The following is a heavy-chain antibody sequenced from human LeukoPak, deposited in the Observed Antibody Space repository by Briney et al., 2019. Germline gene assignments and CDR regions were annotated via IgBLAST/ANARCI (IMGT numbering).Heavy chain of an antibody. J-gene: IGHJ4*02. Sequence: GGSLRLSCAASGFTFSDYYMGWVRQAPGKGLECVSYISLRSSSIYYADSVKGRFTISRDDAKNSLFLQMNSLRADDTAVYYCAKDITAPGLFFDYWGQGTLVTVSS. CDR3: AKDITAPGLFFDY. CDR1: GFTFSDYY. D-gene: IGHD1-14*01. CDR2: ISLRSSSI. V-gene: IGHV3-11*01.